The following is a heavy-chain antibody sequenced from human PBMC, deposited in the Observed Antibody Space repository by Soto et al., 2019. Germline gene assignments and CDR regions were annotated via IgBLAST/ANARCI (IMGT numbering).Heavy chain of an antibody. J-gene: IGHJ4*02. CDR3: ARQGGSSGIWYFDY. CDR1: GFTFSGYA. CDR2: TSYDENYK. Sequence: QVQLVESGGGVVQPGRSLRLSCAASGFTFSGYAMHWVRQAPGKGLEWVEATSYDENYKYYADSVKGRFTISRDNSKNTLFLQMNSLRTEDTAVYYCARQGGSSGIWYFDYWGQGSLVTVSS. V-gene: IGHV3-30*04. D-gene: IGHD6-6*01.